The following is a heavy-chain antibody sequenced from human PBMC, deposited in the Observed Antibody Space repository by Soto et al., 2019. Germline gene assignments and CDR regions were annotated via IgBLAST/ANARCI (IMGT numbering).Heavy chain of an antibody. D-gene: IGHD5-12*01. Sequence: PGGSLRLSCAASGFTFSDYYMSWIRQAPGKGLEYISYISSSSGSTNYADSVKGRFTISRDNAKNSLYLQMSSLRAEDTAVYYCARDRGGYDRLYYYHGMDVWGHGTTVTVSS. CDR2: ISSSSGST. J-gene: IGHJ6*02. CDR1: GFTFSDYY. CDR3: ARDRGGYDRLYYYHGMDV. V-gene: IGHV3-11*06.